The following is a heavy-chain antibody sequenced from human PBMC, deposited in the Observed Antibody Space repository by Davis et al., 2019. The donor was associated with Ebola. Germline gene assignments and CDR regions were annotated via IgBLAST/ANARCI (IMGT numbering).Heavy chain of an antibody. CDR1: GFTFSSYD. CDR3: ARDGGAVTPFDY. J-gene: IGHJ4*01. CDR2: IGLAGDT. D-gene: IGHD4-17*01. Sequence: GESLKISCAASGFTFSSYDMHWIRQPTGKGLEWVSGIGLAGDTFYAASVKGRFSISRDNAKNSLYLHMNSLRAGDTAVYYCARDGGAVTPFDYWGQGTQVTVSS. V-gene: IGHV3-13*01.